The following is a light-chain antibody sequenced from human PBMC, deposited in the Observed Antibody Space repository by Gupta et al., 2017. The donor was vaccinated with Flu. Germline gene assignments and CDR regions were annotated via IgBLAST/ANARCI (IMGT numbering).Light chain of an antibody. CDR3: CSYASSGTYWV. CDR2: EVT. V-gene: IGLV2-23*02. J-gene: IGLJ3*02. CDR1: YCL. Sequence: YCLVSWSQQYPGKAPKLMIYEVTKRPSEASNRFSGSKSGNTASLTIPGPQPEDEAESYCCSYASSGTYWVFGGGT.